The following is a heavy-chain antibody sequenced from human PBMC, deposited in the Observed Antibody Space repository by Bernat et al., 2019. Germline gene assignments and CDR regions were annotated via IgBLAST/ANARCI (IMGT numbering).Heavy chain of an antibody. CDR1: GGSISSSSYY. D-gene: IGHD3-9*01. Sequence: QLQLQESGPGLVKPSETLSLPCTVSGGSISSSSYYCGWIRQPPGKGLAWIGSIYYSGSTYYHPSLKSRVTISVGSSKDKFSLKQSSVTAADTVVNYCAGHWGDYNVVTGYSPGPGWFDTWGQGTLVTVSS. CDR2: IYYSGST. J-gene: IGHJ5*02. CDR3: AGHWGDYNVVTGYSPGPGWFDT. V-gene: IGHV4-39*01.